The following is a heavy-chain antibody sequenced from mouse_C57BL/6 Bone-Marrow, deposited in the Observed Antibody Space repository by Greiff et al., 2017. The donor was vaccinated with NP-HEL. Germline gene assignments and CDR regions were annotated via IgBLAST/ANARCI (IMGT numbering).Heavy chain of an antibody. CDR2: INPSSGYT. V-gene: IGHV1-7*01. D-gene: IGHD3-3*01. Sequence: VKVVESGAELAKPGASVKLSCKASGYTFTSYWMHWVKQRPGQGLEWIGYINPSSGYTKYNQKFKDKATLTADKSSSTAYMQLSSLTYEDSAVYYCARRGDPYYYAMDYWGQGTSVTVSS. CDR1: GYTFTSYW. J-gene: IGHJ4*01. CDR3: ARRGDPYYYAMDY.